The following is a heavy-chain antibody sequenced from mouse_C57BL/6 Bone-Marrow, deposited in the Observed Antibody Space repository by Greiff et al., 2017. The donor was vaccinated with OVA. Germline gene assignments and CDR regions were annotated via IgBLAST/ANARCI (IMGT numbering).Heavy chain of an antibody. CDR1: GYTFTSYG. CDR3: ARNETGRGDY. D-gene: IGHD4-1*01. V-gene: IGHV1-58*01. CDR2: IYIGTGYT. J-gene: IGHJ4*01. Sequence: VQLQQSGAELVRPGSSVKMSCKTSGYTFTSYGINWVKQRPGQGLEWIGYIYIGTGYTEYTEKFKGQATLTSDTSSSTAYMQLSSLTSENAAIYFCARNETGRGDYWGQGTSVTVSS.